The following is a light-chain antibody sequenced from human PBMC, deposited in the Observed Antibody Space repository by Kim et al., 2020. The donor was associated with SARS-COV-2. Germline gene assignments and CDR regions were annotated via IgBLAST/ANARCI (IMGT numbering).Light chain of an antibody. Sequence: SPGERAPLSCRASHSVASRYLAWYQLKPGQAPRLLIFGASSWAAGVPDRFTGSGSGTDFTLTISSLEPEDFAMYYCQQYGTLPYTFGQGTKLEI. CDR3: QQYGTLPYT. V-gene: IGKV3-20*01. CDR2: GAS. J-gene: IGKJ2*01. CDR1: HSVASRY.